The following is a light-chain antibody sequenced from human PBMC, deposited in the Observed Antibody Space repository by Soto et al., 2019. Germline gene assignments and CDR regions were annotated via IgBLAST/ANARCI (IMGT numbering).Light chain of an antibody. J-gene: IGKJ3*01. CDR3: QKYGSAPFT. CDR1: QGITNY. CDR2: GAS. V-gene: IGKV1-27*01. Sequence: DIQMTQSPSSLSASVGDRVTITCRASQGITNYLAWYQQKPGKVPKLLIYGASTLQSGVPSRFSGSGSGTYFTLTISSLQPEDVATYYCQKYGSAPFTFGPGTKVDIK.